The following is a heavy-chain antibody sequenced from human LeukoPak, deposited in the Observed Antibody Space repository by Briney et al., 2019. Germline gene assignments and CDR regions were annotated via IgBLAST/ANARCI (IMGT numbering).Heavy chain of an antibody. V-gene: IGHV3-30*04. CDR1: GFTFSSYA. J-gene: IGHJ4*02. CDR3: ARDLTNSGWIFLDY. CDR2: ISYDGSNK. D-gene: IGHD6-19*01. Sequence: PGRSLRLSCAASGFTFSSYAMHWVRQAPGKGLEWVAVISYDGSNKYYADSVKGRFTISRDNSKNTLYLQMNSLRAEDTAVYYCARDLTNSGWIFLDYWGQGTLVTVSS.